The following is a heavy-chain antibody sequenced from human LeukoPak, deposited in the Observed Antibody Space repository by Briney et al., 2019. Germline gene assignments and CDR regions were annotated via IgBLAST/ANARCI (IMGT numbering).Heavy chain of an antibody. J-gene: IGHJ4*02. V-gene: IGHV3-64D*06. Sequence: GGSLRLSCAASGFTFSTYAMHWVRQAPGKGLEYISSISSDGGSTYYPDSVKGRFTISRDNSKNTLHLQMSTLRAEDTALYYCVKDVGGSYAFDYWGQGILVTVAS. CDR2: ISSDGGST. CDR3: VKDVGGSYAFDY. D-gene: IGHD1-26*01. CDR1: GFTFSTYA.